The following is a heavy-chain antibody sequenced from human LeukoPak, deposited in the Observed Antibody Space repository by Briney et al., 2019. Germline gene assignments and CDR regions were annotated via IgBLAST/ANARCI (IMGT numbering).Heavy chain of an antibody. D-gene: IGHD1-1*01. CDR2: ITGSGTNT. V-gene: IGHV3-23*01. CDR1: GFTFSTYA. J-gene: IGHJ4*02. CDR3: AKVTFDNRNYFDY. Sequence: PGGSLRLSCAASGFTFSTYAMSWVRQAPGKGPEWVSAITGSGTNTYYADSVKGRFTISRDNSKNTLYLQMNSLRIEDTAVYYCAKVTFDNRNYFDYWGQGTLVTVSS.